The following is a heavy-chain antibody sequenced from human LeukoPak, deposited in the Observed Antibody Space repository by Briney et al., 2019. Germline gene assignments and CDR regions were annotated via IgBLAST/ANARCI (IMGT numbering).Heavy chain of an antibody. V-gene: IGHV4-61*01. CDR2: IYYSGST. CDR1: GGSVSSGSYY. D-gene: IGHD6-13*01. Sequence: PSETLSLTCTVSGGSVSSGSYYWSWIRQPPGKGLEWIGYIYYSGSTNYNPSLKSRVTISVDTSKNQFSLKLGSVTAADTAVYYCARVVAAAGTNYYYGMDVWGQGTTVTVSS. J-gene: IGHJ6*02. CDR3: ARVVAAAGTNYYYGMDV.